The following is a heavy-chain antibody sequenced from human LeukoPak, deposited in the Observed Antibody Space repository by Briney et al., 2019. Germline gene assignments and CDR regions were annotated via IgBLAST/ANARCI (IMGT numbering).Heavy chain of an antibody. CDR2: FYISGIT. Sequence: SETLSLTCTVSGGSISSHYWSWIRQPAGKGLEWIGRFYISGITYSNPSLKSRVTMSIDTSKNQFSLKLSSVTAADTAVYYCARDKRYSSSWPFDYWGQGTLVTVSS. V-gene: IGHV4-4*07. J-gene: IGHJ4*02. CDR3: ARDKRYSSSWPFDY. CDR1: GGSISSHY. D-gene: IGHD6-13*01.